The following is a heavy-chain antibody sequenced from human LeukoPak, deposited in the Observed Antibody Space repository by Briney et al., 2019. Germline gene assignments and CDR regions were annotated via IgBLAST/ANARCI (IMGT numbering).Heavy chain of an antibody. CDR1: GGTFSSYA. CDR3: ARGLSLVGSTSCPSRFDP. V-gene: IGHV1-69*13. CDR2: IIPIFGTA. J-gene: IGHJ5*02. Sequence: SVKVSCKASGGTFSSYAISWVRQAPGQGLEWMGGIIPIFGTANYAQKFQGRVTITADESTSTAYMELSSLRSEDTAVYYCARGLSLVGSTSCPSRFDPWGQGTLVTVSS. D-gene: IGHD2-2*01.